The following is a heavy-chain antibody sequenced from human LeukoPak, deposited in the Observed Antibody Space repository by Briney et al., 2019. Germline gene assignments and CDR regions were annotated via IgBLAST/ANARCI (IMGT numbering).Heavy chain of an antibody. D-gene: IGHD3-16*02. CDR3: ARGRLGELSLDRLSFDY. J-gene: IGHJ4*02. Sequence: SQTLSLTSAISGDSVSSNSAAWNWIRQSPSRGLEWLGRTCYRSKWYNDYAVSVKSRITINPDTSKNQFSLQLNSVTPEDTAVYYCARGRLGELSLDRLSFDYWGQGTLVTVSS. V-gene: IGHV6-1*01. CDR1: GDSVSSNSAA. CDR2: TCYRSKWYN.